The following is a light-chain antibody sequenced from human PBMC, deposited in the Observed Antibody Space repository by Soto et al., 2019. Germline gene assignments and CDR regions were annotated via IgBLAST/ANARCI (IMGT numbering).Light chain of an antibody. CDR1: QDISNY. CDR3: QQRGT. CDR2: SAS. Sequence: DIQMTQSPSSLSASVGDRITITCQASQDISNYLAWYQQKPGKVPKLLIYSASTLQSGVPSRFSGSGSGTDFTLTISSLQPDDFATYYCQQRGTFGQGTKVDIK. J-gene: IGKJ1*01. V-gene: IGKV1-27*01.